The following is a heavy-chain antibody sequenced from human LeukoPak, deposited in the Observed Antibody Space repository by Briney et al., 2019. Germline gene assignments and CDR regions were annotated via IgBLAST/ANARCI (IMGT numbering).Heavy chain of an antibody. CDR2: IYYSGST. CDR1: GGSISSGGYY. V-gene: IGHV4-31*03. CDR3: ARDSMLYYGMDV. D-gene: IGHD2-8*01. Sequence: PSETLSLTCTVSGGSISSGGYYWSWIRQHPGKGLEWIGYIYYSGSTYYNPSLKSRVTISVDTSKNQFSLKLSSVTAADTAVYYRARDSMLYYGMDVWGKGTTVTVSS. J-gene: IGHJ6*04.